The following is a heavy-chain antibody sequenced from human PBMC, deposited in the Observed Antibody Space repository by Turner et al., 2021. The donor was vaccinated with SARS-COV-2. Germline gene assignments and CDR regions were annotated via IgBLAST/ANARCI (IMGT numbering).Heavy chain of an antibody. CDR1: GFPFSSYW. Sequence: EVQLVESGGGLVQPGGSLRISCAASGFPFSSYWMSWVRQAPGKGLEWVANMNQDRSEKYYVDSVKGRFTISRDNAKNSLYLQMNSLRAEDTALYYCARAVAGLLFYYWGQGTLVTVSS. J-gene: IGHJ4*02. CDR3: ARAVAGLLFYY. D-gene: IGHD6-19*01. CDR2: MNQDRSEK. V-gene: IGHV3-7*04.